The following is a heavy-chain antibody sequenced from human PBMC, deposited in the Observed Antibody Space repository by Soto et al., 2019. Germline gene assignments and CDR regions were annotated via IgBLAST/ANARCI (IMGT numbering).Heavy chain of an antibody. Sequence: EVQLLESGGGLVQPGGSLRLSCAASGFTFSSYAMSWVRQAPGKGLEWVSAISGSGVSTYYADSVKGRFTVSRDNPKNTLYLQMNSLRAEDTAGYYCAKEPYGSGSYPYYWGQGTLVTVSS. D-gene: IGHD3-10*01. CDR1: GFTFSSYA. CDR3: AKEPYGSGSYPYY. CDR2: ISGSGVST. J-gene: IGHJ4*02. V-gene: IGHV3-23*01.